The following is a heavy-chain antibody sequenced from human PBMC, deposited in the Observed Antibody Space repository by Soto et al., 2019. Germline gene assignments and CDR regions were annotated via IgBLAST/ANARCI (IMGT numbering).Heavy chain of an antibody. CDR1: GGSISSSNW. CDR2: IYHSGST. CDR3: ARSVGGSVFDY. J-gene: IGHJ4*02. D-gene: IGHD3-16*01. V-gene: IGHV4-4*02. Sequence: QVQLQESGPGLVKPSGTLSLTCAVSGGSISSSNWWSWVRQPPGKGLEWIGEIYHSGSTNYNPSLQGXXTXAXXKSNDQCSLKLSSVTAADTAVYYCARSVGGSVFDYWGQGTLVTVSS.